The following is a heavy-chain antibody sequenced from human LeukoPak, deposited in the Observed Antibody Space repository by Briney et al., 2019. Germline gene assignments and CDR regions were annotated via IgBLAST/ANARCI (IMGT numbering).Heavy chain of an antibody. CDR3: ARSSIAFFFDY. CDR2: ISSNGGST. Sequence: GGSLRLSCAASGFTFSSYAMHWVRQAPGKGLVCVSAISSNGGSTYYANSVKGRFTISRDNSKNTLYLQMGSLRAEDMAVYYCARSSIAFFFDYWGQGTLVTVSS. D-gene: IGHD2/OR15-2a*01. CDR1: GFTFSSYA. V-gene: IGHV3-64*01. J-gene: IGHJ4*02.